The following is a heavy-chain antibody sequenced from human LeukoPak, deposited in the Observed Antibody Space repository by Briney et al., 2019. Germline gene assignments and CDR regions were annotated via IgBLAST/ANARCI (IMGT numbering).Heavy chain of an antibody. CDR3: AGGITGTTMDVY. V-gene: IGHV1-69*06. CDR2: IIPIFGTA. J-gene: IGHJ4*02. Sequence: SVKVSCKASGGTFSSYAISWVRQAPGQGLEWMGGIIPIFGTANYAQKFQGRVTITADKSTSTAYMELSSLRSEDTAVYYCAGGITGTTMDVYWGQGTLVTVSS. D-gene: IGHD1-20*01. CDR1: GGTFSSYA.